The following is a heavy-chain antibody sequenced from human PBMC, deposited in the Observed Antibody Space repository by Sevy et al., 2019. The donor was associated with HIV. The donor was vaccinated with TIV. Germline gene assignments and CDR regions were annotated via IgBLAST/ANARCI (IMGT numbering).Heavy chain of an antibody. Sequence: GGSLRLSCAASGFTFSSYWMSWVRQAPGKGLEWVANIKQDGSEKYYVDSVKGRFTISRDNAKNSLYLEMNSLRAEDTAVYYCAREYGNSYFDYWGQGTLVTVSS. CDR2: IKQDGSEK. J-gene: IGHJ4*02. CDR1: GFTFSSYW. D-gene: IGHD3-10*01. V-gene: IGHV3-7*01. CDR3: AREYGNSYFDY.